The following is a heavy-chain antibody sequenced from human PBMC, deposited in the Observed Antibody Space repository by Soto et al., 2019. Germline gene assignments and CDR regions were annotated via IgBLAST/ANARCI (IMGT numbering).Heavy chain of an antibody. J-gene: IGHJ4*02. CDR2: IYYSGST. D-gene: IGHD3-22*01. V-gene: IGHV4-31*03. CDR3: ARDGRKDDSSGIYFDY. Sequence: PSETLSLTCTVSGGSISSGGYYWSWIRQHPGKGLEWIGYIYYSGSTYYNPSLKSRVTISVDTSKNQFSLKLSSVTAADTAVYYCARDGRKDDSSGIYFDYWGQGTLVTVSS. CDR1: GGSISSGGYY.